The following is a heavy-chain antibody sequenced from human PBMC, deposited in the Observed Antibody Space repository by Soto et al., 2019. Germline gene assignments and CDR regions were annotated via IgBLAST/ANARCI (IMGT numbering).Heavy chain of an antibody. D-gene: IGHD6-19*01. J-gene: IGHJ3*02. CDR1: GCTFSSYS. V-gene: IGHV3-21*01. Sequence: GGSLRLSCAASGCTFSSYSMNWVRQAPGKGLEWVSSISSSSYIYYADSVKGRFTISRDNAKNSLYLQMNSLRAEDTAVYYCARDLSLLYRSGWYDAFDIWGQGTMVTVSS. CDR2: ISSSSYI. CDR3: ARDLSLLYRSGWYDAFDI.